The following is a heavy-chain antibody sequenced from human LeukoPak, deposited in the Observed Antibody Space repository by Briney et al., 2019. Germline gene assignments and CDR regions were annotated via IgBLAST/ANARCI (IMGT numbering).Heavy chain of an antibody. J-gene: IGHJ4*02. V-gene: IGHV4-59*08. CDR3: ARLQGDSSGWHMYYFDY. Sequence: PSETLSLTCTVSGGSISSYYWSWIRQPPGKGLEWIGYFYYSGSTNYNPSLKSRVTISVDTSKNQFSLNLSSVTAADTAVYYCARLQGDSSGWHMYYFDYWGQGTLVTVSS. D-gene: IGHD6-19*01. CDR2: FYYSGST. CDR1: GGSISSYY.